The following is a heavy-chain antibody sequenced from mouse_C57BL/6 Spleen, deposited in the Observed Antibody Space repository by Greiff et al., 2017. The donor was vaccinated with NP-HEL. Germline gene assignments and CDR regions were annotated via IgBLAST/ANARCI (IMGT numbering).Heavy chain of an antibody. V-gene: IGHV1-42*01. Sequence: EVQLQQSGPELVKPGASVKISCKASGYSFTGYYMNWVKQSPEKSLEWIGEINPSTGGTTYNQKFKAKATLTVDKSSSTAYMQLKSLTSEDSAVYYCARPEYYGSSYWYFDVWGTGTTVTVSS. D-gene: IGHD1-1*01. J-gene: IGHJ1*03. CDR2: INPSTGGT. CDR3: ARPEYYGSSYWYFDV. CDR1: GYSFTGYY.